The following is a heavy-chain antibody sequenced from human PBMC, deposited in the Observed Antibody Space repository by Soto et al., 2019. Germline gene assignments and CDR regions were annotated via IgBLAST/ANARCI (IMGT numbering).Heavy chain of an antibody. CDR3: TRARGYCSGTGCYSGF. V-gene: IGHV1-69*06. CDR1: GGTFSHYA. CDR2: IVPVSGTT. J-gene: IGHJ4*02. Sequence: QVQLVQSGAEVKKPGSSVKVSCKSSGGTFSHYAITWVRQAPGQGLEWMGGIVPVSGTTDYAEKFRGRVTSTADKITSTAYMERTSLQSDDTAVYYCTRARGYCSGTGCYSGFWGQGTLVTVSS. D-gene: IGHD2-2*02.